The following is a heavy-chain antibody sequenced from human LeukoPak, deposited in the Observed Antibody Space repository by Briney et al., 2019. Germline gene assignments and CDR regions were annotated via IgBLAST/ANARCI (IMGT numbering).Heavy chain of an antibody. Sequence: GGSLRLSCAASGFTFSSYSMNWVRQAPGKGLEWVSSISSSSSYIYYADSVKGRFTISRDNAKNSLYLQMNSLRAEDTAVYYCARDSGNYLDAFDIWGKGTTVTVSS. CDR3: ARDSGNYLDAFDI. CDR1: GFTFSSYS. CDR2: ISSSSSYI. D-gene: IGHD1-7*01. V-gene: IGHV3-21*01. J-gene: IGHJ3*02.